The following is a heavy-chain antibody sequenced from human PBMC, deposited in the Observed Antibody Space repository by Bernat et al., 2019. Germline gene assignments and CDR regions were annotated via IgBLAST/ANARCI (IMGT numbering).Heavy chain of an antibody. CDR1: GGSISSTTYY. D-gene: IGHD1-26*01. CDR3: AGHDGSYYVNWFDP. V-gene: IGHV4-39*01. J-gene: IGHJ5*02. Sequence: QLQLQESGPGLVKPSETLSLTCTVSGGSISSTTYYWGWIRQPPGKGLEWIGNIYYSGSTYYNPSLKSRVTISVDTSNTQFSLKLSSVTAADTAVYYCAGHDGSYYVNWFDPWGQGTLITVSS. CDR2: IYYSGST.